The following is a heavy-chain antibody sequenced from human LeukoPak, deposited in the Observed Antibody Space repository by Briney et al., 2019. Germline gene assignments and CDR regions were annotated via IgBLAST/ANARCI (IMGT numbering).Heavy chain of an antibody. V-gene: IGHV1-46*01. D-gene: IGHD3-16*02. J-gene: IGHJ5*02. CDR1: GYTFTSYY. Sequence: ASVKVSCKASGYTFTSYYMNWVRQAPGQGLEWMGIINPSSGRTTYAQKFQGRVTMTRDTSTSTVYMELTSLRSEDTAVFYCARGRVPDRSWVATWGQGTLVTVSS. CDR3: ARGRVPDRSWVAT. CDR2: INPSSGRT.